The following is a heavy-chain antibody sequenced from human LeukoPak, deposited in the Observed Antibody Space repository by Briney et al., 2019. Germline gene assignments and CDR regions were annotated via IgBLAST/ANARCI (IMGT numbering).Heavy chain of an antibody. J-gene: IGHJ4*02. Sequence: GESLRLSCAASGFTFSSYWMHWVRQAPGKGLVWVSHINSEGSNTAYADSMKGRFTISRDNAKNTLYLQMNSLRAEDTAVYYCARVRGYDTRVYDYWGQGTLVTVSS. CDR2: INSEGSNT. CDR1: GFTFSSYW. V-gene: IGHV3-74*01. D-gene: IGHD3-22*01. CDR3: ARVRGYDTRVYDY.